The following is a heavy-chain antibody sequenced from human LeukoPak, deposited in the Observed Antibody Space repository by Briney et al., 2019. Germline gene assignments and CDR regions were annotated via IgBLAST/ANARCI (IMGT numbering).Heavy chain of an antibody. CDR3: ARSSGYDFWRASAFDI. J-gene: IGHJ3*02. Sequence: PGGSLRLSCAASGFTFDDYGMSWVRQAPGKGLEWVSGINWNGGSTGYADSVKGRFTISRDNAKNSLYLQMNSLRAEDTALYYCARSSGYDFWRASAFDIWGQGTMVTVSS. CDR2: INWNGGST. V-gene: IGHV3-20*04. CDR1: GFTFDDYG. D-gene: IGHD3-3*01.